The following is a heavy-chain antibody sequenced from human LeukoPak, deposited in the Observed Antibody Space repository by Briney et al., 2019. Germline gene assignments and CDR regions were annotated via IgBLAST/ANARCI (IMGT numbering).Heavy chain of an antibody. D-gene: IGHD2-15*01. CDR2: IYYSGST. V-gene: IGHV4-59*01. Sequence: PSETLSLTCTVSGGSISSYYWSWIRQPSGKGLEWIGYIYYSGSTNYHPSLKSRVTISVDTSKNQFSLKLSSVTAADTAVYYCARGPPPKYCSGGSCYSSSYGMDVWGKGTTVTVSS. CDR3: ARGPPPKYCSGGSCYSSSYGMDV. CDR1: GGSISSYY. J-gene: IGHJ6*04.